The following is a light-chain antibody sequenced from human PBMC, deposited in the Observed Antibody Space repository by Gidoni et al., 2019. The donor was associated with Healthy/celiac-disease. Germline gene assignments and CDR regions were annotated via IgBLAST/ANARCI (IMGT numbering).Light chain of an antibody. CDR1: QSVSSN. CDR2: GAS. CDR3: QQYNNWLIT. Sequence: EIEMTQSPATLSVSPGERATLSCRASQSVSSNLARYQQKPGQAPRLLIYGASTRATGIPARFSCSGSVTEFTLTLSSLQSEDFAVYYCQQYNNWLITFGQGTRLEIK. V-gene: IGKV3-15*01. J-gene: IGKJ5*01.